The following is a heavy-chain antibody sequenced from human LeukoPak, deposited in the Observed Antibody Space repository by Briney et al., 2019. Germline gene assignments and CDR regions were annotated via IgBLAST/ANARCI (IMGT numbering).Heavy chain of an antibody. D-gene: IGHD3-16*01. CDR1: GGTFSSYA. CDR2: IIPIFGTA. J-gene: IGHJ4*02. CDR3: ARLGSLLTPLYY. Sequence: SVKVSCKASGGTFSSYAISWVRQAPGQGLEWMGGIIPIFGTANYAQKFQGRVTITADKSTSTAYMELSSLRSEDTAVYYCARLGSLLTPLYYWGQGTLVTVSS. V-gene: IGHV1-69*06.